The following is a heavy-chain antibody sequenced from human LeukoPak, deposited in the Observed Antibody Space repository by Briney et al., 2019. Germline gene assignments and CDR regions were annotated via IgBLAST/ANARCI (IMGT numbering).Heavy chain of an antibody. D-gene: IGHD5-18*01. J-gene: IGHJ4*02. V-gene: IGHV3-48*01. Sequence: GGSLRLSCAASGFTFSSYSMNWVRQAPGKGLEWVSYISSSSSTIYYADSVKGRFTISRDNAKNSLYLQMNCLRAEDTAVYYCARDGVDTAIDYWGQGTLVTVSS. CDR3: ARDGVDTAIDY. CDR1: GFTFSSYS. CDR2: ISSSSSTI.